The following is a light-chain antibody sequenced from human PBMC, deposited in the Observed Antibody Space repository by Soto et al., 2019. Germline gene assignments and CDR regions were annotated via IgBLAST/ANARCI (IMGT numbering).Light chain of an antibody. CDR2: GAS. J-gene: IGKJ1*01. CDR1: QSVGSN. CDR3: QQYNNWWT. V-gene: IGKV3-15*01. Sequence: IGLTQSPATLSVSPGERATLSCRASQSVGSNLAWYQQKPGQAPRLLIYGASTRATGIPARFSGSGSGTEFTLTISSLQSEDFAVYYCQQYNNWWTFGQGTNVDI.